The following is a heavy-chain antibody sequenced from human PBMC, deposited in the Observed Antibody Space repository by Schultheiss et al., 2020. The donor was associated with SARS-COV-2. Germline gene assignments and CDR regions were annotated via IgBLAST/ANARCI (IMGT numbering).Heavy chain of an antibody. Sequence: GGSLRLSCAASGFTFSGSAMHWVRQASGKGLEWVGRIRSKANSYATAYAASVKGRFTISRDDSKNTAYLQMNSLKTEDTAVYYCTRHDSSWPADNWFDPWGQGTLVTVSS. D-gene: IGHD6-13*01. CDR2: IRSKANSYAT. CDR3: TRHDSSWPADNWFDP. CDR1: GFTFSGSA. J-gene: IGHJ5*02. V-gene: IGHV3-73*01.